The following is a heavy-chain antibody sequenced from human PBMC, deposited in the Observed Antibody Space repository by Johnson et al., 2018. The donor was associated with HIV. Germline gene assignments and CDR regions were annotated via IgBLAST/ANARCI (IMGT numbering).Heavy chain of an antibody. CDR1: GFTFSSYG. Sequence: QVQLVESGGGVVQPGRSLRLSCAASGFTFSSYGMHWVRQAPGKGLEWVSGINWNGGNTANADFVKGRFTISRDNVKNSLYLEMNSLRPEDTAVYYCARDGKYSSIGPDAFDVWGQGTMVAVSS. CDR3: ARDGKYSSIGPDAFDV. CDR2: INWNGGNT. D-gene: IGHD6-13*01. V-gene: IGHV3-NL1*01. J-gene: IGHJ3*01.